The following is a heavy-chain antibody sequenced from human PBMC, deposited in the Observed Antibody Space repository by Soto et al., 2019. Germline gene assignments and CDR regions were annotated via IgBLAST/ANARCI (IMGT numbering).Heavy chain of an antibody. Sequence: ASVKVSCKASGYTFTRYGISWVRQAPGQGLEWMGWISTYNENTNYAQKLKGRVTMTTDTSTNTAYMELRSLTSDDTAVYYCAREVFCSSGSCALYSHDYFGMDVWGQGTTVTVSS. D-gene: IGHD2-15*01. J-gene: IGHJ6*02. V-gene: IGHV1-18*01. CDR3: AREVFCSSGSCALYSHDYFGMDV. CDR2: ISTYNENT. CDR1: GYTFTRYG.